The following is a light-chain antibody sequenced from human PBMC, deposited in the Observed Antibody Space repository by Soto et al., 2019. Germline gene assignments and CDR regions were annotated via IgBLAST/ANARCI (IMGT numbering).Light chain of an antibody. Sequence: EIVMTQSPATLSVSPGERVTLSCRASQFVSNSLAWYQQRPGQPPRLLIYGASTRAAGISERFSGSGSGTEFTLTISSLRSEDFAVYYCQQYGSSGTFGQGTKVDIK. CDR2: GAS. CDR3: QQYGSSGT. V-gene: IGKV3-15*01. CDR1: QFVSNS. J-gene: IGKJ1*01.